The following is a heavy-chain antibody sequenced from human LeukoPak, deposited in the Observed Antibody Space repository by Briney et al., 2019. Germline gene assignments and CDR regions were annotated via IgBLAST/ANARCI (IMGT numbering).Heavy chain of an antibody. Sequence: SGPTLVNPTQTLTLTCTFSGFSLSTSGMCVSWIRQPPGKAREWLARIDWDDDKYYSASLKTRLTISKDTSKNQVVLTMTNMDPVDTATYYCARIAYWASGLDYWGQGTLVTVSS. CDR2: IDWDDDK. CDR3: ARIAYWASGLDY. V-gene: IGHV2-70*11. J-gene: IGHJ4*02. D-gene: IGHD2-8*02. CDR1: GFSLSTSGMC.